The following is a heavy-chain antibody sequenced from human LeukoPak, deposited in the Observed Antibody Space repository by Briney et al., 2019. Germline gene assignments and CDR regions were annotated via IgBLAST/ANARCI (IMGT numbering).Heavy chain of an antibody. CDR3: AREDHYGSGFDY. CDR1: GFSVSSKY. D-gene: IGHD3-10*01. CDR2: LYSGGTT. J-gene: IGHJ4*02. Sequence: GGSLRLSCAASGFSVSSKYMSWVSQAPGKGLDWVSVLYSGGTTYYADSVKGRFTISRDNSKNTLYLQMNSLRAEDTAVYYRAREDHYGSGFDYWGQGTLVTVSS. V-gene: IGHV3-66*01.